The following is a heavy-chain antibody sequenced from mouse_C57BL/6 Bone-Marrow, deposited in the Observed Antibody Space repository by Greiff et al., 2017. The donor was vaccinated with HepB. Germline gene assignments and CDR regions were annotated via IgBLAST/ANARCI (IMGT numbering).Heavy chain of an antibody. CDR1: GYSFTGYY. D-gene: IGHD2-3*01. CDR3: ARYPLYDGYYDYFDY. V-gene: IGHV1-42*01. Sequence: EVQLQESGPELVKPGASVKISCKASGYSFTGYYMNWVKQSPEKSLEWIGEINPSTGGTTYNQKFKAKATLTVDKSSSTAYMQLKSLTSEDSAVYYCARYPLYDGYYDYFDYWGQGTTLTVSS. CDR2: INPSTGGT. J-gene: IGHJ2*01.